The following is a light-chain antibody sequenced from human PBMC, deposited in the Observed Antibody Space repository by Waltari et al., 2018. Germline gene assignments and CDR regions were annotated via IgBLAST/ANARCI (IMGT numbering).Light chain of an antibody. J-gene: IGKJ1*01. CDR1: QSVGKS. CDR3: QHYVRLPAT. CDR2: DAS. Sequence: EIVLTQSPGTLSLSPGERATLACRVSQSVGKSLAWYQQKPGQAPRLLIYDASRRATGIPDRFSGSGSGTDFSLTISRLEPEDFAVYYCQHYVRLPATFGQGTKVEI. V-gene: IGKV3-20*01.